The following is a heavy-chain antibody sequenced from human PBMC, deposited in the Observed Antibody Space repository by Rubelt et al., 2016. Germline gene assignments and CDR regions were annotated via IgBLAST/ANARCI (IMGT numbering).Heavy chain of an antibody. CDR1: GFTFSTYA. V-gene: IGHV4-34*01. J-gene: IGHJ6*02. Sequence: GGGVVQPGRSLRLSCAASGFTFSTYALHWVRQAPGKGLEWIGEINHSGSTNYNPSLKNRVTISVDTSKNQFSLRLSSVTAADTAVYYCARGDVWSGYYGRYGMDVWGQGTTVTVSS. D-gene: IGHD3-3*01. CDR2: INHSGST. CDR3: ARGDVWSGYYGRYGMDV.